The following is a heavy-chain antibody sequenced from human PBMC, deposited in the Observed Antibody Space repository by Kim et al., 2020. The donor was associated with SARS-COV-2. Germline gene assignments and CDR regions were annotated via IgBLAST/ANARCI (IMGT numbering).Heavy chain of an antibody. J-gene: IGHJ3*02. Sequence: SETLSLTCTVSGDSIRSYYWSWIRQSPGKGLEWIGSIYYSGSTNYNPSLKSRVTISLDTSKNQFSLKLSSVTAADTAVYYCASDRGYYDGTDAFDIWGQG. CDR2: IYYSGST. D-gene: IGHD3-22*01. CDR3: ASDRGYYDGTDAFDI. CDR1: GDSIRSYY. V-gene: IGHV4-59*01.